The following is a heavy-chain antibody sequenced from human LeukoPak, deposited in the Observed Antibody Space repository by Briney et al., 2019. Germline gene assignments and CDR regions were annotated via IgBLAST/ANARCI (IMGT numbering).Heavy chain of an antibody. CDR1: GGSFSGYY. CDR2: INHSGST. D-gene: IGHD3-22*01. V-gene: IGHV4-34*01. J-gene: IGHJ4*02. Sequence: SETLSLTCAVYGGSFSGYYWSWIRQPPGKGLEWIGEINHSGSTNYNPSLKSRVTISVDTSKNQFSLKLSSVTAADTAVYYCARPVAPLYYYDSSGYYYWGQGTLVTVSS. CDR3: ARPVAPLYYYDSSGYYY.